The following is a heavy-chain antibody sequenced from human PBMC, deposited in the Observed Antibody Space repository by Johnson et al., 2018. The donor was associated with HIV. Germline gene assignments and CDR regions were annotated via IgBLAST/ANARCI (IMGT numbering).Heavy chain of an antibody. D-gene: IGHD2-21*01. V-gene: IGHV3-74*03. CDR3: AKVDCGGDTCAGYDPFDL. Sequence: EVQLVESGGGLVQPGGSLRLSCAASGFAFRTYWMVWVRQVPGKRPVWVARIYNDGSRTTYEDSVWGRLPIPRDNDKYTVDLQMNSLRVEDTAVYYCAKVDCGGDTCAGYDPFDLWGQGTLVTVSS. CDR1: GFAFRTYW. J-gene: IGHJ3*01. CDR2: IYNDGSRT.